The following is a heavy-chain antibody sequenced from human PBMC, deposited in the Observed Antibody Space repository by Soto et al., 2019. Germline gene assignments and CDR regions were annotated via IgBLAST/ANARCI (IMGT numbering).Heavy chain of an antibody. CDR1: GYTFSAYY. D-gene: IGHD3-22*01. V-gene: IGHV1-2*02. Sequence: VASVKVSCKTSGYTFSAYYMHWVRQAPGQGLEWMGWINPKSGGTLYAQKFQGRVTMTRDTSISTAYMELGRLRSDDTAVYYCARGGTFAYDTSGYSVYWGQGTLVIVSS. J-gene: IGHJ4*02. CDR2: INPKSGGT. CDR3: ARGGTFAYDTSGYSVY.